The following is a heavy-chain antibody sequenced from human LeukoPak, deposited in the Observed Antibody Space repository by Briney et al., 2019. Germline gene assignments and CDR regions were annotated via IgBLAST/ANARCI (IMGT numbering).Heavy chain of an antibody. V-gene: IGHV3-23*01. CDR2: ISGSGGST. J-gene: IGHJ3*02. CDR3: AKGKRMTTVTTTGAFDI. D-gene: IGHD4-11*01. Sequence: GGSLRLSCAASGFTFSSYAMSWVRQAPGKGLEWVSAISGSGGSTYYADSVKGRFTISRDNSKNTLYLQMNSLRAEDTAVYYCAKGKRMTTVTTTGAFDIWGQGTMVTVSS. CDR1: GFTFSSYA.